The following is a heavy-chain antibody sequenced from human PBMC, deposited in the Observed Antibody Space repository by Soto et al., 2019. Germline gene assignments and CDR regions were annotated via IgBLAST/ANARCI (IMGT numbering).Heavy chain of an antibody. D-gene: IGHD1-26*01. Sequence: GGSLRLSCAASGFTFSSYWMHWVRQAPGKGLVWVSRINSDGSSTSYADSVKGRFTISRDNAKNTLYLQMNSLRAEDTAVYYCARDPADRESFYYYYYMDVWGKGTTVTVSS. CDR1: GFTFSSYW. J-gene: IGHJ6*03. CDR2: INSDGSST. V-gene: IGHV3-74*01. CDR3: ARDPADRESFYYYYYMDV.